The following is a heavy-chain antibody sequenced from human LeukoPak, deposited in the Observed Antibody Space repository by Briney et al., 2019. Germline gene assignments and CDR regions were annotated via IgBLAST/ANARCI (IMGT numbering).Heavy chain of an antibody. J-gene: IGHJ4*02. Sequence: GGSLRLSCAASEFAFSTYNMNWVRQAPGKGLEWVSYIRTGSSTTYYADSVKGRFTISRDNVENSLYLQMNSLRDEDTAVHYCAKVAAGYSVNYFDYWGQGTLVTVSS. CDR1: EFAFSTYN. CDR3: AKVAAGYSVNYFDY. D-gene: IGHD4-23*01. CDR2: IRTGSSTT. V-gene: IGHV3-48*02.